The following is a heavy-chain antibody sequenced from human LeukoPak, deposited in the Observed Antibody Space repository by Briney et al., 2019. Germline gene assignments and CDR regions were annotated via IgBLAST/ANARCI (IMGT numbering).Heavy chain of an antibody. D-gene: IGHD3-9*01. V-gene: IGHV4-34*01. J-gene: IGHJ4*02. CDR3: ARGNILTGYCLDS. Sequence: SETLSLTCAVSGGSITGYYWSWIRQTPGGGLEWVGEIHYTGATRYNPSLKSRDTISTDTSKNQFSLRLSSVTVADTAVYYCARGNILTGYCLDSWGQGALVTVSS. CDR1: GGSITGYY. CDR2: IHYTGAT.